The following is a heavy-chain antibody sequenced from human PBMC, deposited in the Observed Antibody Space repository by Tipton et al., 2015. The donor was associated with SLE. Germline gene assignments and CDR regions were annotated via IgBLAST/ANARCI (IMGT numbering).Heavy chain of an antibody. CDR2: IFHSGIT. V-gene: IGHV4-30-2*01. D-gene: IGHD3-16*02. CDR3: ARRDNFWGSYRRAHPYFDL. Sequence: LRLSCAVSGASIGSGGYSWNWIRQPPGKGLQWIGYIFHSGITYYNPSLKSRVTMSVDRSQTQFSLKLTSVTAADTAVYYCARRDNFWGSYRRAHPYFDLWGQGALVTVSS. CDR1: GASIGSGGYS. J-gene: IGHJ4*02.